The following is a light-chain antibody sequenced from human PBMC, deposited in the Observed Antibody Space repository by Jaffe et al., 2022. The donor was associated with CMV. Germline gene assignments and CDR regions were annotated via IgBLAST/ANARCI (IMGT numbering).Light chain of an antibody. CDR1: QTVSSN. V-gene: IGKV3-15*01. J-gene: IGKJ4*01. Sequence: EIVMTQSPATLSVSPGERVTLSCRASQTVSSNLAWYQQRPGQAPRLLIYGASTRATGIPVRFSGSGSGTEFTLTISSLHSEDFAVYYCQQYNNWPPRTFGGGTKVEIK. CDR2: GAS. CDR3: QQYNNWPPRT.